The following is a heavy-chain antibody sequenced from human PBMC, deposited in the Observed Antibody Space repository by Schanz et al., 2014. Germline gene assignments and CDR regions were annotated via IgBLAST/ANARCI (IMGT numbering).Heavy chain of an antibody. Sequence: QVPLVQSGAEVRKPGSSVRVSCTASGGTFTSYALSWVRQAPGQGLEWMGRIIPIVDITNYAQKFLGRVTITADKSTSTAYMELKSLRSADTAVYYCATIGVNDYWRFGLDLWGQGTTVTVSS. CDR3: ATIGVNDYWRFGLDL. CDR2: IIPIVDIT. V-gene: IGHV1-69*04. CDR1: GGTFTSYA. J-gene: IGHJ6*02. D-gene: IGHD3-16*01.